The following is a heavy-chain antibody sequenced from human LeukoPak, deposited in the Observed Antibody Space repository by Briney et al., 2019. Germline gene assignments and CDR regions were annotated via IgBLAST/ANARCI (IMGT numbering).Heavy chain of an antibody. J-gene: IGHJ4*02. CDR2: ISYDGSQK. CDR1: GFTFSNYG. D-gene: IGHD5-24*01. Sequence: GGSLRLSCAASGFTFSNYGMHWVRQAPGKGLEWVAIISYDGSQKNYVDSVKGRFTIARDDAKNTLYLEMSSVRAEDTAVYYCTKDVWGERDGYHKGGHYWGQGTLVTVSS. V-gene: IGHV3-30*18. CDR3: TKDVWGERDGYHKGGHY.